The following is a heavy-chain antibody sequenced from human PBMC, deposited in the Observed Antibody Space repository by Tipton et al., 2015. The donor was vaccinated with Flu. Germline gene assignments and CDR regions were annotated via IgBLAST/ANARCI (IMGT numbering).Heavy chain of an antibody. D-gene: IGHD3-22*01. CDR1: GFTFSSYA. Sequence: SLRLSCAASGFTFSSYAMSWVRQAPGKGLEWVSAISGSGGSTYYADSVKGRFTISRDNSKNTLYLQMNSLRAEDTAVYYCAKAGYYYDSSGYEDYWYFDLGGRGTLVTVSS. CDR3: AKAGYYYDSSGYEDYWYFDL. V-gene: IGHV3-23*01. J-gene: IGHJ2*01. CDR2: ISGSGGST.